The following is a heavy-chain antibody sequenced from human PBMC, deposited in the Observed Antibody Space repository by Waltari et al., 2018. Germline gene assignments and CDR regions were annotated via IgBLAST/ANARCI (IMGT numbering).Heavy chain of an antibody. Sequence: QLQLQESGPGLVKPSETLSLTCTVSGGPISSSSYYWGWIRQPPGKGREWIGSIYYSGSTYYNPSLKSRVTISVDTSKNQFSLKLSSVTAADTAVYYCGTSYYDILTGYYLSNWFDPWGQGTLVTVSS. CDR1: GGPISSSSYY. CDR3: GTSYYDILTGYYLSNWFDP. CDR2: IYYSGST. J-gene: IGHJ5*02. V-gene: IGHV4-39*01. D-gene: IGHD3-9*01.